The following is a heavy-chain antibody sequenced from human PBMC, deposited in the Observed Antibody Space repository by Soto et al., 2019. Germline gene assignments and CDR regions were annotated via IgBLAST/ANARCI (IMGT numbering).Heavy chain of an antibody. J-gene: IGHJ6*02. CDR1: GGSISSGGYS. CDR3: ARGQAMVRDYYYYSGMDV. CDR2: IYHSGST. Sequence: SETLSLTCAVSGGSISSGGYSWSWIRQPPGKGLEWIGYIYHSGSTYYNPSLKSRVTISVDRSKNQFSLKLSSVTAADTAVYYCARGQAMVRDYYYYSGMDVWGQGTTVTVSS. V-gene: IGHV4-30-2*01. D-gene: IGHD3-10*01.